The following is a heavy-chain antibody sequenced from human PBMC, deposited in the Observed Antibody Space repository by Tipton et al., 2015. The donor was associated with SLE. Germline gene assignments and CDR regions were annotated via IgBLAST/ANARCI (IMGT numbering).Heavy chain of an antibody. CDR3: ARRASGSHSPRPFDY. V-gene: IGHV4-39*07. D-gene: IGHD3-10*01. Sequence: LRLSCTVSGDSISSIHYYWGWIRQPPGKGLEWIGNIFYSGNTFYNASLRSRVTISLDTSKNQFSLKLTSVTAADTAVYYCARRASGSHSPRPFDYWGQGTLVTVSS. J-gene: IGHJ4*02. CDR1: GDSISSIHYY. CDR2: IFYSGNT.